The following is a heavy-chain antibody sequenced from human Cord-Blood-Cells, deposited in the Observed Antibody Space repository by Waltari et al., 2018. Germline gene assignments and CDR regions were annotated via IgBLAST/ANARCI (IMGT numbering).Heavy chain of an antibody. CDR3: AGHNAWDLGSSWYYFDS. Sequence: QLQLQESGPGLVKPSETLSLTCTVSGGSISSSSYYWGWIRQPPGKGLEWIGRIYYSGGTSNTPPLKSRVTISVDTSKNRFSLRLSSVTAEDTVGYYCAGHNAWDLGSSWYYFDSWGQGTLVTVSS. J-gene: IGHJ4*02. V-gene: IGHV4-39*01. D-gene: IGHD6-13*01. CDR2: IYYSGGT. CDR1: GGSISSSSYY.